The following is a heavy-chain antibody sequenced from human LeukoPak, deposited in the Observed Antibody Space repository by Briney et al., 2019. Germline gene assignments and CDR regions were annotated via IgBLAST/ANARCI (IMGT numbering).Heavy chain of an antibody. CDR1: GFTFRNYG. D-gene: IGHD2-15*01. V-gene: IGHV3-33*01. Sequence: PGGPLRLSCGASGFTFRNYGMHWVRQAPGKGLDWVGVIWFDGSNRYYADSVKGRFTISRDNSKNTLYLQVNSVRAEDTAVYYCARDTSGYYDYWGQGALVTVSS. CDR2: IWFDGSNR. CDR3: ARDTSGYYDY. J-gene: IGHJ4*02.